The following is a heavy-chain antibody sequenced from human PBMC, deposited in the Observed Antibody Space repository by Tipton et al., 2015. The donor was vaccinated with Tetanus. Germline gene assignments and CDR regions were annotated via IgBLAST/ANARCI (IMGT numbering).Heavy chain of an antibody. J-gene: IGHJ5*01. Sequence: SLRLSCAGSGFSFRDFDMNWVRQAPGKGLEWISYISYSSTSIYYADSVKGRFAVSRDNAKNSLYLQMNTLRDDDTAVYYCARRGEARANWFDSWGQGTLVTVSS. CDR1: GFSFRDFD. CDR2: ISYSSTSI. CDR3: ARRGEARANWFDS. V-gene: IGHV3-48*02.